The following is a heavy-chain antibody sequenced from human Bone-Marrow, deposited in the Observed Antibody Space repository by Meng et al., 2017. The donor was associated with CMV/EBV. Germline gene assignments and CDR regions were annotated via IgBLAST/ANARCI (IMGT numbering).Heavy chain of an antibody. V-gene: IGHV3-21*01. CDR3: ARDVKLMGAADY. Sequence: SCKASGFTFSSYSMNWVRQAPGKGLEWVSSISSSSSYIYYADSVKGRFTISRDNAKNSLYLQMNSLRAEDTAVYYCARDVKLMGAADYWGQGTLVTVSS. CDR1: GFTFSSYS. D-gene: IGHD1-26*01. CDR2: ISSSSSYI. J-gene: IGHJ4*02.